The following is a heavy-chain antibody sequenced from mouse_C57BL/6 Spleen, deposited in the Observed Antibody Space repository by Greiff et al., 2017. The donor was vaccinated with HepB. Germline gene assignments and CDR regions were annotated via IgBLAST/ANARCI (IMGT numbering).Heavy chain of an antibody. CDR1: GFTFSDYG. V-gene: IGHV5-17*01. CDR3: ARLYYDYDKAY. D-gene: IGHD2-4*01. J-gene: IGHJ3*01. CDR2: ISSGSSTI. Sequence: EVKLMESGGGLVKPGGSLKLSCAASGFTFSDYGMHWVRQAPEKGLEWVAYISSGSSTIYYADTVKGRFTISRDNAKNTLFLQMTSLRSEDTAMYYCARLYYDYDKAYWGQGTLVTVSA.